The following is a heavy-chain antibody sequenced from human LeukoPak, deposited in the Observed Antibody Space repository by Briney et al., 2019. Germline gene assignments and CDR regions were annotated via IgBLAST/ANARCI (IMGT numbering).Heavy chain of an antibody. V-gene: IGHV1-2*02. D-gene: IGHD2-21*01. CDR2: INPNSGGT. J-gene: IGHJ3*02. Sequence: ASVKVSCKASGYTFTGYYMHWVRQAPGQRLEWMGWINPNSGGTNYAQKFQGRVTMTRDTSISTAYMELSRLRSDDTAVYYCASIGTYCGGDCYPVDAFDIWGQGTMVTVSS. CDR3: ASIGTYCGGDCYPVDAFDI. CDR1: GYTFTGYY.